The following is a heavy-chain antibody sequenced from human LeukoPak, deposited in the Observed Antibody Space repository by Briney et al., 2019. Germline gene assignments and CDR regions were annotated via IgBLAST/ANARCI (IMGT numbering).Heavy chain of an antibody. D-gene: IGHD6-13*01. CDR3: TRNRDSSSFSYYYYYGMDV. Sequence: PGGSLRLSCAASGFTFSGSAMHWVRQASGKGLEWVGRIRSKTNSYATAYAASVKGRFAISRDDSKNTAYLQMNSLKTEDTAVYYCTRNRDSSSFSYYYYYGMDVWGQGTTVTVSS. V-gene: IGHV3-73*01. CDR2: IRSKTNSYAT. CDR1: GFTFSGSA. J-gene: IGHJ6*02.